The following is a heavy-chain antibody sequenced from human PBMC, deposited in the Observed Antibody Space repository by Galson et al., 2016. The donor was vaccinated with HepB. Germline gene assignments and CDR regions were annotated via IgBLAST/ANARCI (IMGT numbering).Heavy chain of an antibody. D-gene: IGHD3-22*01. V-gene: IGHV3-43*01. CDR1: GFAFGDYT. Sequence: SLRLSCAASGFAFGDYTMHWVRQAPGKGLQWVSLIVWDGGSTSYSASVKGRFIISRDNTRNSLFLQMNSLRAEDTALYYCAKDGLYDSSGYFDSWGQGTLVTVSS. CDR3: AKDGLYDSSGYFDS. CDR2: IVWDGGST. J-gene: IGHJ4*02.